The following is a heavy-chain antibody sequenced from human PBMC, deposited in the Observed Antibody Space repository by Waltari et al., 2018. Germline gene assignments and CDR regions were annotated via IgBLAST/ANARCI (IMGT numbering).Heavy chain of an antibody. CDR1: GFTFSSYE. D-gene: IGHD2-15*01. Sequence: EVQLVESGGGLVQPGGSLRLSCAASGFTFSSYEMHWVRQGPGKGLEWVSYISSSGSTIYYADSVKGRFTISRDNAKNSLYLQMNSLRAEDTAVYYCARVESCSGGSCYSAVLLIDYWGQGTLVTVSS. V-gene: IGHV3-48*03. J-gene: IGHJ4*02. CDR2: ISSSGSTI. CDR3: ARVESCSGGSCYSAVLLIDY.